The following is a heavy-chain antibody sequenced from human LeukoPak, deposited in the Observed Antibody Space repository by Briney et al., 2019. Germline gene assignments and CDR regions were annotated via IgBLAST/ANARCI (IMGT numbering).Heavy chain of an antibody. CDR1: GGSISSGPYY. D-gene: IGHD3-22*01. Sequence: SETLSLTCTVSGGSISSGPYYWGWIRQPPGKGLEWIGNIYYGENTYYNPSLKSRVTISIDTSKNQFYLKLSSLTAADTAVYYCARVVMRNYYDSSGYRFDYWGQGTLVTVSS. CDR3: ARVVMRNYYDSSGYRFDY. V-gene: IGHV4-39*01. CDR2: IYYGENT. J-gene: IGHJ4*02.